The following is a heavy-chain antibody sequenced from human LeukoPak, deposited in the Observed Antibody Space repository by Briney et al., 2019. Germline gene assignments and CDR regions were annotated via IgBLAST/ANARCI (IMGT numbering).Heavy chain of an antibody. V-gene: IGHV3-21*01. CDR2: ISSSSSYI. Sequence: KSGGSLRLSCAASGFTFSSYSMYWVRQAPGKGLEWVSSISSSSSYIYYADSVKGRFTISRDNAKNSLYLQMNSLRAEDTAVYYCARDSDRFDYWGQGTLVTVSS. J-gene: IGHJ4*02. CDR1: GFTFSSYS. CDR3: ARDSDRFDY.